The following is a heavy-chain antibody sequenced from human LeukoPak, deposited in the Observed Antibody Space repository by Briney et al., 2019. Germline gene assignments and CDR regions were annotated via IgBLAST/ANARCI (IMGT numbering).Heavy chain of an antibody. J-gene: IGHJ4*02. Sequence: GGSLRLSCAASRFTFSSYAMSWVRQAPGKGLEWVSAISGSGGDTYYADSVKGRFTISRDNSKNTLYLQMNSLRAEDTAVYYCARNLYYYDSSGYYYYWGQGTLVTVSS. D-gene: IGHD3-22*01. CDR1: RFTFSSYA. V-gene: IGHV3-23*01. CDR3: ARNLYYYDSSGYYYY. CDR2: ISGSGGDT.